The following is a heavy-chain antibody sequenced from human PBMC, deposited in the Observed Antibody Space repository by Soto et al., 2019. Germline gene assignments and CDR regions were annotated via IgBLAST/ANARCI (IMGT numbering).Heavy chain of an antibody. CDR2: ISGSGFKK. CDR3: AKNQGVELVPLATVDWFDP. V-gene: IGHV3-23*01. Sequence: GGSLRLSCAASGFIFENFGMSWVRQAPGKGLEWISAISGSGFKKYYADSVKGRFAISRDNSKSTVYLELNNLSAEDTAVYHCAKNQGVELVPLATVDWFDPWGQGSVVTVSS. J-gene: IGHJ5*02. CDR1: GFIFENFG. D-gene: IGHD1-26*01.